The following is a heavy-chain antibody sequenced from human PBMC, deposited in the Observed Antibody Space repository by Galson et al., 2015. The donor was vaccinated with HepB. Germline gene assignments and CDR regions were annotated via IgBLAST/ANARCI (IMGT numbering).Heavy chain of an antibody. CDR3: ARGVYSPPRIFDY. V-gene: IGHV6-1*01. Sequence: CAISGDSVSSNSAAWNWIRQSPSRGLEWLGRAYYRSKWYNEYAVSVKSRITINPDTSKNQFSLQLNSVTPEDTAVYYCARGVYSPPRIFDYWGQGTLVTVSS. J-gene: IGHJ4*02. CDR1: GDSVSSNSAA. D-gene: IGHD5-18*01. CDR2: AYYRSKWYN.